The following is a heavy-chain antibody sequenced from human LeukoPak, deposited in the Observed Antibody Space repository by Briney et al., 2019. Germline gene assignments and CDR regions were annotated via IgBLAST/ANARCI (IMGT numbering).Heavy chain of an antibody. J-gene: IGHJ4*02. V-gene: IGHV4-59*08. CDR1: GGSISSYY. Sequence: SETLSLTCTVFGGSISSYYWSWIRQPPGKGLEWIGYIYYSGSTNYNPSLKSRVTISVDTSKNQFSLKLSSVTAADTAVYYCARMLGRDGYKEIPDHFDYWGQGTLVTVSS. CDR2: IYYSGST. D-gene: IGHD5-24*01. CDR3: ARMLGRDGYKEIPDHFDY.